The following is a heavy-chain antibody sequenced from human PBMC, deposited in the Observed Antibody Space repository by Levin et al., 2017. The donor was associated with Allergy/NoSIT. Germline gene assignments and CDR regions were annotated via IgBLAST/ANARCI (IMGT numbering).Heavy chain of an antibody. Sequence: SQTLSLTCAVYGGSFSGYYWSWIRQPPGKGLEWIGEINHSGSTNYNPSLKSRVTISVDTSKNQFSLKLSSVTAADTAVYYCARGRGRYYGDYGGGRRAFDIWGQGTMVTVSS. CDR1: GGSFSGYY. V-gene: IGHV4-34*01. CDR2: INHSGST. D-gene: IGHD4-17*01. CDR3: ARGRGRYYGDYGGGRRAFDI. J-gene: IGHJ3*02.